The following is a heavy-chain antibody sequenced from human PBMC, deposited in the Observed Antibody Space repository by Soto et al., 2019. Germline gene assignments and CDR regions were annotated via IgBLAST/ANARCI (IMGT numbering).Heavy chain of an antibody. CDR1: GGSISSYY. CDR3: ARRYGSAFDI. Sequence: PSETLSLTCTVSGGSISSYYWSWIRQPPGKGLECLGYIYYSGSTNYNPSLKSRVTISVDTSKNQFSLKLSSVTAADTAVYYCARRYGSAFDIWGQGTIVTVSS. J-gene: IGHJ3*02. CDR2: IYYSGST. V-gene: IGHV4-59*01. D-gene: IGHD3-10*01.